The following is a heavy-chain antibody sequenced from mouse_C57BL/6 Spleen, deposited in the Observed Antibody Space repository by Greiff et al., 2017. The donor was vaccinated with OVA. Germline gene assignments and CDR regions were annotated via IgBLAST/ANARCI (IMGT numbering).Heavy chain of an antibody. CDR2: INPNNGGT. D-gene: IGHD2-1*01. J-gene: IGHJ2*01. V-gene: IGHV1-18*01. Sequence: EVQLQQSGPELVKPGASVKIPCKASGYTFTDYNMDWVKQSHGKSLEWIGDINPNNGGTIYNQKFKGKATLTVDKSSSTAYMELRSLTSEDTAVYYCARSNYCGLYFDYWGQGTTLTVSS. CDR3: ARSNYCGLYFDY. CDR1: GYTFTDYN.